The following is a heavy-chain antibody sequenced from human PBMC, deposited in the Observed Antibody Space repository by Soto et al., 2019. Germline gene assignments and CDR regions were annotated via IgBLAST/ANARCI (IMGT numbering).Heavy chain of an antibody. J-gene: IGHJ6*01. CDR1: GFTFSSYA. D-gene: IGHD3-16*01. CDR2: ISGSGGST. V-gene: IGHV3-23*01. CDR3: AKWGLYGMDV. Sequence: RGSLRLSCAASGFTFSSYAMSWVRQAPGKGLEWVSAISGSGGSTYYADSVKGRFTISRDNSKNTLYLQMNSLSAEDTDVYYCAKWGLYGMDVWGQGTTVTVSS.